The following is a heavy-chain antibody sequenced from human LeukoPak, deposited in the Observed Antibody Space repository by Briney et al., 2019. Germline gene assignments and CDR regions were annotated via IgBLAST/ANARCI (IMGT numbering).Heavy chain of an antibody. CDR3: ATCGLGGGDCSAFDY. V-gene: IGHV4-31*03. CDR1: GGSISSGGYY. Sequence: SQTLSLTCTVSGGSISSGGYYWSWIRQHPGKGLEWIGYIYYSGRTYYNPSLKTRLTIPVDTSKNQFSLKLSSVTAADTAVYYCATCGLGGGDCSAFDYWGQGTLVTVSS. J-gene: IGHJ4*02. D-gene: IGHD2-21*02. CDR2: IYYSGRT.